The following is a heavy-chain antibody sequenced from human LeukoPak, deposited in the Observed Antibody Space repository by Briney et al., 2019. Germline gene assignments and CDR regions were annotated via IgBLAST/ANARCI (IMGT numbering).Heavy chain of an antibody. Sequence: GGSLRLSCTASGFTFSNYWMGWARQAPGKGLEWVANIKEDGTTIYYVDSVKGRFTISRDNAKNSLYLQMNSVRDEDTAVYYCARVVDYGWFDPWGQGTLVAVSS. CDR3: ARVVDYGWFDP. D-gene: IGHD3-16*01. V-gene: IGHV3-7*01. J-gene: IGHJ5*02. CDR1: GFTFSNYW. CDR2: IKEDGTTI.